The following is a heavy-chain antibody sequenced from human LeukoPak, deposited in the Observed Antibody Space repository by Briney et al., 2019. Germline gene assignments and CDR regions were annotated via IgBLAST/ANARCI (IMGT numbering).Heavy chain of an antibody. J-gene: IGHJ6*03. CDR3: ARGSRPPLITIIGVVTPRNYYYYCMAV. V-gene: IGHV1-8*01. Sequence: VASVSVFCGASGYTFSSYDMNWVRQASGQGLEWMGWMNYNSGNTVYAQNFEGRDTMTRNNSISTVYMDLSSLRSADTAVYYCARGSRPPLITIIGVVTPRNYYYYCMAVWGKGTPVTVSS. D-gene: IGHD3-3*01. CDR2: MNYNSGNT. CDR1: GYTFSSYD.